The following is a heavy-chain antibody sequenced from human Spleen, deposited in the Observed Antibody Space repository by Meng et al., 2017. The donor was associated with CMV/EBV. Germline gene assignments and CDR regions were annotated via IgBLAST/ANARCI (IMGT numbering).Heavy chain of an antibody. CDR1: GFSFIDYA. D-gene: IGHD1-26*01. CDR3: ARDWSGSDDY. J-gene: IGHJ4*02. V-gene: IGHV3-9*01. CDR2: ISWNSGNI. Sequence: GGSLRLSCTASGFSFIDYAMHWVRQVPGKGLEWVSGISWNSGNIGYADSVKGRFTISRDNAKNTLYLQMNSLRAEDTAVYYCARDWSGSDDYWGQGTLVTVSS.